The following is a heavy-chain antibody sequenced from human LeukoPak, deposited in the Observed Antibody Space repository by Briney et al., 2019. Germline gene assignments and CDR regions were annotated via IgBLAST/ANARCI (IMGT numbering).Heavy chain of an antibody. CDR2: VSGSGGRT. Sequence: GGSLSLSCLASGFTFSNSAISWVRQAPGKGLEWVSGVSGSGGRTYYADSMKGRFTISRDNSKNTVYLQMNSLRAEDTAVYYCAKDTDFWSSNYFDYGGQGTLVTVSS. V-gene: IGHV3-23*01. D-gene: IGHD3-3*01. CDR3: AKDTDFWSSNYFDY. J-gene: IGHJ4*02. CDR1: GFTFSNSA.